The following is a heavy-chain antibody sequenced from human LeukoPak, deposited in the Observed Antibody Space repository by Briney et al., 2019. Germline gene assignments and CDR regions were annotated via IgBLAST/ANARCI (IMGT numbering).Heavy chain of an antibody. CDR1: GFTFSSYG. CDR3: AKYGSPTGTYADV. D-gene: IGHD3-10*01. CDR2: ISYDGSIK. Sequence: TGGSLRLSCAASGFTFSSYGIRWVRQAPGKGLEWVAVISYDGSIKYYADSVKGRFTISRDNSKNTLYLQMNSLRAEDTAVYYCAKYGSPTGTYADVWGKGTTVTVSS. J-gene: IGHJ6*04. V-gene: IGHV3-30*18.